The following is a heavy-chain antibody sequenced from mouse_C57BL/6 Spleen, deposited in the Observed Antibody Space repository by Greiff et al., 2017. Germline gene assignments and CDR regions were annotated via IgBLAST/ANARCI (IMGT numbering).Heavy chain of an antibody. D-gene: IGHD2-4*01. V-gene: IGHV10-3*01. CDR1: GFTFNTYA. J-gene: IGHJ1*03. CDR3: VREVDYDYPWYFDV. CDR2: IRSKRSNYAT. Sequence: EVKLVESGGGLVQPKGSLKLSCAASGFTFNTYAMHWVRQAPGKGLEWVARIRSKRSNYATYYADSVKDRFTISRDDSQSMLYLQMNNLKTEDTAMYYCVREVDYDYPWYFDVWGTGTTVTVSS.